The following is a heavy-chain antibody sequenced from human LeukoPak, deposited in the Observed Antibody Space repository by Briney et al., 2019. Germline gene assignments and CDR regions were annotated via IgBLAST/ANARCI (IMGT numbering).Heavy chain of an antibody. V-gene: IGHV3-30*18. D-gene: IGHD2-15*01. Sequence: GGSLRLSCAASGFTFSSYGMHWVRQAPGKGLEWVAVISYDGSNKYYADSVKGRFTISRDNSKNTLYLQMNSLRAEDTAVYYCAKVGCSGGSCYSNVLVDYWGQGTLVTVSS. CDR2: ISYDGSNK. CDR3: AKVGCSGGSCYSNVLVDY. J-gene: IGHJ4*02. CDR1: GFTFSSYG.